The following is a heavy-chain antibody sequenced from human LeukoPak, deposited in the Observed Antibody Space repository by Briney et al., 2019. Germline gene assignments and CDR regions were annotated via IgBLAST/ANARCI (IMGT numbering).Heavy chain of an antibody. D-gene: IGHD6-19*01. Sequence: PSETLSLTCTVSGGSISNYYWSWIRQPPGKELEWIGYIHYTGSTNYNPTLKSRVTISVDMSKNQFSLNINSVTAADTAVYYCAKGGWSLDFWGQGILVTVSS. CDR2: IHYTGST. J-gene: IGHJ4*02. CDR3: AKGGWSLDF. CDR1: GGSISNYY. V-gene: IGHV4-59*01.